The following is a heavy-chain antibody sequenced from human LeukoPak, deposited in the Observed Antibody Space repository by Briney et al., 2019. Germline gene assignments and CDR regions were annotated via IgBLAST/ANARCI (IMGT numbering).Heavy chain of an antibody. CDR3: ARGNVYDFWSGYYYDY. CDR1: GGSFSGYY. D-gene: IGHD3-3*01. J-gene: IGHJ4*02. CDR2: INHSGST. Sequence: SETLSLTCAVYGGSFSGYYWSWIRQPPGKGLEWIGEINHSGSTNYNPSLKSRVTISVDTSKNQFSLKLSSVTAADTAVYYCARGNVYDFWSGYYYDYWGQGTLVTVS. V-gene: IGHV4-34*01.